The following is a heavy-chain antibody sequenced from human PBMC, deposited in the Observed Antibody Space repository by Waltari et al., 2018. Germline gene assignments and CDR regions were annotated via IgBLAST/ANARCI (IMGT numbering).Heavy chain of an antibody. CDR1: GGSISSSSYY. Sequence: QLQLQESGPGLVKPSETLSLTCTVSGGSISSSSYYWGWIRQPPGKGLEWIGSIYYSGVTYYNPSLKSRVTISVDTSKNQFSLKLSSVTAADTAVYYCARDGSVGQWLYAFDIWGQGTMVTVSS. V-gene: IGHV4-39*07. CDR3: ARDGSVGQWLYAFDI. CDR2: IYYSGVT. J-gene: IGHJ3*02. D-gene: IGHD6-19*01.